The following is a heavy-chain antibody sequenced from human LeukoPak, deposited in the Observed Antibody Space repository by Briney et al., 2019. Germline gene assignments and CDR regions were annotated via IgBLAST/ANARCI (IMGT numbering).Heavy chain of an antibody. CDR2: IKQDGSEK. J-gene: IGHJ6*02. CDR1: GFTFSSYW. Sequence: PGGSLRLSCAASGFTFSSYWMSWVRQAPGKGLEWVANIKQDGSEKYYVDSVKGRFTISRDNAKNSLYLQMNSLRAEDTAVYYCARGDDLGVAGRYYYYGMDVWGQGTTVTVSS. V-gene: IGHV3-7*01. CDR3: ARGDDLGVAGRYYYYGMDV. D-gene: IGHD3-3*01.